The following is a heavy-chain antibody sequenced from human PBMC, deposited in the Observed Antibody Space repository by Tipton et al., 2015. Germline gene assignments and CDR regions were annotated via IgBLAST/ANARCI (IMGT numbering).Heavy chain of an antibody. CDR3: ARSDVERNTVFVFEI. V-gene: IGHV4-59*01. D-gene: IGHD3-10*01. J-gene: IGHJ3*02. CDR1: SDSISKYY. CDR2: IRNSRYT. Sequence: TLSLTCSVSSDSISKYYWNWIRQSSGKGLEWIGYIRNSRYTFYNPSLKSRVTISVDTSNKQISLNLSSVTAADTAVYYCARSDVERNTVFVFEIWGPGTMVTVSS.